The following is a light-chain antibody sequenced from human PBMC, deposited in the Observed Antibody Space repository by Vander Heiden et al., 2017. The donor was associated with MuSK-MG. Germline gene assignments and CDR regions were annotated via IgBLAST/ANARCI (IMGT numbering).Light chain of an antibody. CDR3: QQYNNWPYT. Sequence: EIVMTPSPATLSVSPGGRATLSCRASQSVSNNLAWYQQKPGQAPRLLIYGASTRATGIPARFSGSGSGTEFTLTISSLQSEDFAVYYCQQYNNWPYTFGQGTKLEIK. V-gene: IGKV3-15*01. CDR2: GAS. CDR1: QSVSNN. J-gene: IGKJ2*01.